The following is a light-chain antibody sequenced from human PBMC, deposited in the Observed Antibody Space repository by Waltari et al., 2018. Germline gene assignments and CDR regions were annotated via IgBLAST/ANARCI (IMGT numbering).Light chain of an antibody. V-gene: IGKV3-20*01. Sequence: VLTQSPGTLSLSPGEKATLSCRASQSISKYLVWYQQRPVHAPRLLIYAASTRAPGVPDRFSGSGYGTDFTLTISGLEPEDFAVYYCQNHERLPATFGQGTKVEIK. CDR2: AAS. J-gene: IGKJ1*01. CDR3: QNHERLPAT. CDR1: QSISKY.